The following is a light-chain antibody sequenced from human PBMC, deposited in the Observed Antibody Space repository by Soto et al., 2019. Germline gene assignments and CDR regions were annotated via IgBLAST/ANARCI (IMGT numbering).Light chain of an antibody. CDR1: QSISGW. Sequence: DIQMTQSPSTLSASVGDRVTITCRASQSISGWLAWYQQKPGKAPKLLISKASSLESGVPLRFSGSESGTEFTLTISSLQPDDFATYYCQHYNTYLWTFGQGTKVEFK. J-gene: IGKJ1*01. CDR3: QHYNTYLWT. V-gene: IGKV1-5*03. CDR2: KAS.